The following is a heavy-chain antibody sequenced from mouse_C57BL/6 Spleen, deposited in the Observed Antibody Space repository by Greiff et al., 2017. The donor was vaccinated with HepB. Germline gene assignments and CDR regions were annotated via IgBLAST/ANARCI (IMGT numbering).Heavy chain of an antibody. Sequence: QVQLQQSGAELVRPGASVTLSCKASGYTFTDYEMHWVKQTPVHGLEWIGAIDPETGGTAYNQKFKGKAILTADKSSSTAYMELRSLTSEDSAVYYCTRYTITTVVGYFDYWGQGTTLTVSS. J-gene: IGHJ2*01. CDR1: GYTFTDYE. D-gene: IGHD1-1*01. CDR3: TRYTITTVVGYFDY. V-gene: IGHV1-15*01. CDR2: IDPETGGT.